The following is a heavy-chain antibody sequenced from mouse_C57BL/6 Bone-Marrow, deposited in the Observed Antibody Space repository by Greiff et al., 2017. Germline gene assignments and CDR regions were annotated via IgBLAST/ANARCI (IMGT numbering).Heavy chain of an antibody. Sequence: EVQLVESGGGLVKPGGSLKLSCAASGFTFSDYGMHWVRQAPEKGLEWVAYISSGSSTINYADTVKGRFTISRDNAKTTLFLQMNSLRSEDTAMYYCARLFATVVVWDYWGQGTTLTVSS. CDR3: ARLFATVVVWDY. CDR1: GFTFSDYG. J-gene: IGHJ2*01. V-gene: IGHV5-17*01. CDR2: ISSGSSTI. D-gene: IGHD1-1*01.